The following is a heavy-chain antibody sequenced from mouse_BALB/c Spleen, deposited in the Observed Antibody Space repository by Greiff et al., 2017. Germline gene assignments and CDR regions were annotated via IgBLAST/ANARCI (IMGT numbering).Heavy chain of an antibody. CDR3: TRSKGAMDY. CDR1: GYTFPSYY. V-gene: IGHV1S81*02. CDR2: INPSNGGT. J-gene: IGHJ4*01. D-gene: IGHD3-3*01. Sequence: QVQFQQPGAELVKPGGSVKLSCKASGYTFPSYYMSWVNQKPGQGLEWIGGINPSNGGTNFNEKFKSKATLTVDKSSSTAYMQLNSLTSEDSAVYHCTRSKGAMDYWGQGTSVTVSA.